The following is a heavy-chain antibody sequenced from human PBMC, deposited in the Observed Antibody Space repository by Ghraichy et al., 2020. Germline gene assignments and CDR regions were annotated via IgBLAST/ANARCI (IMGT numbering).Heavy chain of an antibody. J-gene: IGHJ4*02. V-gene: IGHV3-21*01. CDR3: ARDKKARGPEGDY. Sequence: GGSLRLSCAASGFTFSSYSINWVRQAPGKGLEWVSSISSSSSYIYYADSVKGRFTISRDNAKNSLYLQMNSLRAEDTAVYYCARDKKARGPEGDYWGQGTLVTVSS. CDR1: GFTFSSYS. CDR2: ISSSSSYI.